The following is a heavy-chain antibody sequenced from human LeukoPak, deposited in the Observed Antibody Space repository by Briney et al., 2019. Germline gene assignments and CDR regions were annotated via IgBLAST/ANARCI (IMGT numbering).Heavy chain of an antibody. CDR2: IYPDDSDI. V-gene: IGHV5-51*01. D-gene: IGHD3-10*01. Sequence: GESLNISCKGPGYSFTNYWIGWVRQMPGEGLQWMGIIYPDDSDIRYSPSFQGQVTISADKSIITAYLQWSSLKASDTAMYYCARHGRGSRSPNAFDIWGQGTMVTVSS. CDR3: ARHGRGSRSPNAFDI. J-gene: IGHJ3*02. CDR1: GYSFTNYW.